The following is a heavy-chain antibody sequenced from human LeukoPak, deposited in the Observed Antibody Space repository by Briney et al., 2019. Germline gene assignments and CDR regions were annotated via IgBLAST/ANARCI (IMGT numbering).Heavy chain of an antibody. CDR2: ISSSSSSI. Sequence: QAGGSLRLSCVASGFTLSGYSMNWVRQAPGKGLEWVSYISSSSSSIYSADSVKGRFTISADNAKNSLYLQMNSLRDEDTAVYYRARDQYSSFDYWGRGTLVTVSS. CDR1: GFTLSGYS. J-gene: IGHJ4*02. V-gene: IGHV3-48*02. CDR3: ARDQYSSFDY. D-gene: IGHD2-15*01.